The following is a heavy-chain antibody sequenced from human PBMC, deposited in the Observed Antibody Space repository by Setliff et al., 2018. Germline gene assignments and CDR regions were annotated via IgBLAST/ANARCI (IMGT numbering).Heavy chain of an antibody. Sequence: GGSLRLSCAASRFTFSSYAMSWVRQAPGKGLEWVSAISGSAGSTYYADSVKGRFTISRDNSKNTLYLQMNSLRVEDTAVYYCARVGYCSGPTCYPFDSWGQGNLVTVSS. V-gene: IGHV3-23*01. D-gene: IGHD2-2*01. J-gene: IGHJ4*02. CDR1: RFTFSSYA. CDR2: ISGSAGST. CDR3: ARVGYCSGPTCYPFDS.